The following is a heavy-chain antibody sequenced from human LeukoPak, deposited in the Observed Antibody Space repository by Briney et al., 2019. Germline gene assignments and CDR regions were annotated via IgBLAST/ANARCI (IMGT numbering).Heavy chain of an antibody. CDR1: GFTLSSYW. V-gene: IGHV3-74*01. CDR2: IYSEGSRT. CDR3: AKVATMIVVVISRGGHFDY. J-gene: IGHJ4*02. Sequence: GGSLRLSCAGSGFTLSSYWMHWVRQGPGKGLVWVSRIYSEGSRTTYADSVRGRFTISGDNSKNTLYLQMNSLRAEDTAVYYCAKVATMIVVVISRGGHFDYWGQGTLVTVSS. D-gene: IGHD3-22*01.